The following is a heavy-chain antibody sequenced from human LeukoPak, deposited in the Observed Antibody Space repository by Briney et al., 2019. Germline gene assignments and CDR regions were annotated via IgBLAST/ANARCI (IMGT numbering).Heavy chain of an antibody. CDR2: IRYDGSNK. CDR1: GITFSSYG. Sequence: GGSLRLSCAASGITFSSYGMHWVRQAPGKGLEWVAFIRYDGSNKYYADSVKGRFTISRDNSKNTLYLQMNSLRAEDTAVYYCAKDLSAAAAGDYWGQGTLVTVSS. CDR3: AKDLSAAAAGDY. D-gene: IGHD6-13*01. V-gene: IGHV3-30*02. J-gene: IGHJ4*02.